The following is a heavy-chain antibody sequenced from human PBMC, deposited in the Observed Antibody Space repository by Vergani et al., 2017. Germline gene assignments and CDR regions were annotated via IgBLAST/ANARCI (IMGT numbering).Heavy chain of an antibody. D-gene: IGHD5-24*01. CDR1: GFTFSSYS. CDR2: ISSSSSYI. Sequence: VQLVESGGGLVKPGGSLRLSCAASGFTFSSYSMNWVRQAPGKGLEWVSSISSSSSYIYYADSVKGRFTISRDNAKNSLYLQMNSLRAEDTAVYYCARLRDGYNTIDYWGQGTLVTVSS. J-gene: IGHJ4*02. V-gene: IGHV3-21*01. CDR3: ARLRDGYNTIDY.